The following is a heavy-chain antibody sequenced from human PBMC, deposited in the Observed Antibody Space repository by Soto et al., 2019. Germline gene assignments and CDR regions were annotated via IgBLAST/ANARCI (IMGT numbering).Heavy chain of an antibody. CDR2: IVPIFGTT. CDR1: GHTFNNYA. D-gene: IGHD2-21*02. Sequence: SVKVSSKASGHTFNNYAISWMRQTPGRGLAGLAEIVPIFGTTNYPQEFQGRVTITADTSTSTAYMELSRLISEDTAIYYCASEVVTVTTLGWFDSWGQGTLVTV. CDR3: ASEVVTVTTLGWFDS. V-gene: IGHV1-69*06. J-gene: IGHJ5*01.